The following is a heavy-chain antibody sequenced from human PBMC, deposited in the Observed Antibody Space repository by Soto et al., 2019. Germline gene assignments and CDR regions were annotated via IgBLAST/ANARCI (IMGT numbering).Heavy chain of an antibody. V-gene: IGHV3-48*01. J-gene: IGHJ6*03. Sequence: GGSLRLSCAASGFTFSSYSMNWVRQAPGKGLEWVSYISSSSSTIYYADSVKGRFTISRDNAKNSLYLQMNSLRAEDTAVYYCARDSSGYAPYYYYYYMDVWGKGTTVTVSS. CDR3: ARDSSGYAPYYYYYYMDV. CDR1: GFTFSSYS. CDR2: ISSSSSTI. D-gene: IGHD3-3*01.